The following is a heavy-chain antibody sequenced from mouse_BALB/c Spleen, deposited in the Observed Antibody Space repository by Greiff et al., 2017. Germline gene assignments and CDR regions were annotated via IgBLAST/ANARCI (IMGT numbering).Heavy chain of an antibody. J-gene: IGHJ4*01. CDR1: GFTFTDYY. CDR3: AREGEVYAMDY. CDR2: IRNKANGYTT. Sequence: EVQGVESGGGLVQPGGSLRLPCATSGFTFTDYYMSWVRQPPGKALEWLGFIRNKANGYTTEYSASVKGRFTISRDNSQSILYLQMNTLRAEDSATYYCAREGEVYAMDYWGQGTSVTVSS. V-gene: IGHV7-3*02.